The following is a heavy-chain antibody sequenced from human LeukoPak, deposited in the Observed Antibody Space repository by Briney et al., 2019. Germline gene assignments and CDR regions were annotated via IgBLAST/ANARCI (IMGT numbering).Heavy chain of an antibody. Sequence: ASVKVSCKASGYTFTSYAMHWVRQAPGQRLEWMGWINAGNGNTKYSQEFQGRVTITRDTSASTAYMELSSLRSEDMAVYYCARGIPRSSTPGFDPWGQGTLVTVSS. CDR3: ARGIPRSSTPGFDP. D-gene: IGHD6-13*01. CDR2: INAGNGNT. J-gene: IGHJ5*02. V-gene: IGHV1-3*03. CDR1: GYTFTSYA.